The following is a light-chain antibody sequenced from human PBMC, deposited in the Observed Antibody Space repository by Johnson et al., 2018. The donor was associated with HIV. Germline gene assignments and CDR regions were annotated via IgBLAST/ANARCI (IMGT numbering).Light chain of an antibody. CDR2: DNN. V-gene: IGLV1-51*01. Sequence: QSVLTQPPSVSAAPGQKVTISCSGSSSNIGNNYVSWYQQLPGTAPKLLIYDNNKRPSVIPDRFSGSKSGTSATLGITGLQNGDEADYYCGTWDSRLSAGEVFGTGTKVTVL. CDR1: SSNIGNNY. J-gene: IGLJ1*01. CDR3: GTWDSRLSAGEV.